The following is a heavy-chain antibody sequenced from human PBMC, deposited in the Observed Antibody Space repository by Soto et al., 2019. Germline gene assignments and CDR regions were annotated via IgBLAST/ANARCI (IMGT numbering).Heavy chain of an antibody. CDR2: ITADGGT. V-gene: IGHV3-23*01. CDR3: APHVSCSGGSCQYDAFNI. Sequence: PGGSLRLSCEASGFIFSSYFMTWIRQPPGKGPEWVSTITADGGTYYADSVKGRFAMSRDTSKSTLYLQMNSLGAEDTAAYYCAPHVSCSGGSCQYDAFNIRGQGTMVTVSS. D-gene: IGHD2-15*01. J-gene: IGHJ3*02. CDR1: GFIFSSYF.